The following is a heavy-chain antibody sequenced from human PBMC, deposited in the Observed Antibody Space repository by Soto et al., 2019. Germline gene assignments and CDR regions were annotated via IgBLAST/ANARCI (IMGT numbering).Heavy chain of an antibody. J-gene: IGHJ4*02. CDR3: ARVPTGGYDWV. CDR1: GFTFSTHW. V-gene: IGHV3-74*01. Sequence: EVQLLESGGGIIQPGGSLRLSCAASGFTFSTHWMHWVRQGPGKGLVWVSRINSDGSTTNYVDSVKGRFTISRDNAKNTVYLQMNSLRAEDTAVYYCARVPTGGYDWVWGQGTLVTVSS. CDR2: INSDGSTT. D-gene: IGHD5-12*01.